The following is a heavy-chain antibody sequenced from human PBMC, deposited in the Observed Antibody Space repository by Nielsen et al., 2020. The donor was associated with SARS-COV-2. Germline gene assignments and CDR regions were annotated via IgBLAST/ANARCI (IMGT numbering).Heavy chain of an antibody. CDR2: ISAYNGNT. J-gene: IGHJ5*02. V-gene: IGHV1-18*04. D-gene: IGHD1-26*01. CDR1: GYTFTGYY. Sequence: ASVQVSCKASGYTFTGYYMHWVRQAPGQGLEWMGWISAYNGNTNYAQKLQGRVTMTTDTSTSTAYMELRSLRSDDTAVYYCARANPGKWVWFDPWGQGTLVTVSS. CDR3: ARANPGKWVWFDP.